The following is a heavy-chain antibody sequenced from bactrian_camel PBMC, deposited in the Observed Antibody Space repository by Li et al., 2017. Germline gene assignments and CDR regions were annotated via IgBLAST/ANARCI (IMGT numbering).Heavy chain of an antibody. CDR3: GTDLQSRCLFSDYEPDDFGY. CDR1: GYFDRDNC. V-gene: IGHV3S54*01. J-gene: IGHJ6*01. CDR2: IYSEGGHT. Sequence: QLVESGGGLVQTGGSLRLSCSASGYFDRDNCMGWFRQAPGKEREAVAVIYSEGGHTYYADFVKGRFTISQDHNKNTVFLQMNNLEAEDTAMYYCGTDLQSRCLFSDYEPDDFGYWGQGTQVTVS. D-gene: IGHD4*01.